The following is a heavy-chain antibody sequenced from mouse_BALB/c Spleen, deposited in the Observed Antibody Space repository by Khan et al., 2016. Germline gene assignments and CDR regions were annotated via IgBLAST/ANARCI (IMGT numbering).Heavy chain of an antibody. CDR3: AGGYGYIYAIYY. J-gene: IGHJ4*01. Sequence: QIQLVQSGPELKKPGETVRISCKASGYAFTTAGMQWVQKMPGKGLKWIGWINTHTEEPKYAEDFKGRLAFSLETSASTAYLQISNLKNEDTAMSFCAGGYGYIYAIYYWGQGTSVTSAS. CDR1: GYAFTTAG. CDR2: INTHTEEP. D-gene: IGHD2-2*01. V-gene: IGHV9-4*02.